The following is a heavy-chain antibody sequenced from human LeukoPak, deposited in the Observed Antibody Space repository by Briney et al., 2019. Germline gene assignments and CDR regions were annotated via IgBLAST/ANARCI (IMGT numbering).Heavy chain of an antibody. Sequence: SETLSLTCTVSGGSISSYYWSWIRQPAGKGLEWIGRIYTSGSTNYNPSLKSRDTISVDTSKNQFSLKLSSVTAADTAVYYCARSGIAARMLDYWGQGTLVTVSS. CDR1: GGSISSYY. V-gene: IGHV4-4*07. J-gene: IGHJ4*02. CDR3: ARSGIAARMLDY. CDR2: IYTSGST. D-gene: IGHD6-6*01.